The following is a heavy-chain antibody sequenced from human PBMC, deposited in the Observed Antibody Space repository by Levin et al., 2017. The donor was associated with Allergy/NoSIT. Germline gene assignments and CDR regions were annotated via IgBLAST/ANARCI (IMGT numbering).Heavy chain of an antibody. Sequence: SETLSLTCSVSGGSVGTGDFYWTWFRQPPGKGLEWIGYFYYSGSTLYNSSLKSRVSIELDTSNNQFSLNLHSVTAADTAVYYCARGLLQAAGFFDYWGQGTLVSVSS. V-gene: IGHV4-30-4*01. CDR2: FYYSGST. J-gene: IGHJ4*02. D-gene: IGHD5-24*01. CDR3: ARGLLQAAGFFDY. CDR1: GGSVGTGDFY.